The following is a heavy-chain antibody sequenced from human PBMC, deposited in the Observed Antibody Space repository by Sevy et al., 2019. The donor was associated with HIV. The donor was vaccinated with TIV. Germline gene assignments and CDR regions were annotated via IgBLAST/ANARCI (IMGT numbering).Heavy chain of an antibody. D-gene: IGHD3-10*01. CDR1: RFNVNDNY. CDR3: ARDRSFCGNECYLYYYYGMDV. Sequence: GGSLRLSCAASRFNVNDNYMTWVRQAPGKGLEWVSIIHADGSSYYADSVKGRFTMSRDDSKNIVNLQMNSLRADDTAVYYCARDRSFCGNECYLYYYYGMDVWGQGTGVTVSS. CDR2: IHADGSS. J-gene: IGHJ6*02. V-gene: IGHV3-53*01.